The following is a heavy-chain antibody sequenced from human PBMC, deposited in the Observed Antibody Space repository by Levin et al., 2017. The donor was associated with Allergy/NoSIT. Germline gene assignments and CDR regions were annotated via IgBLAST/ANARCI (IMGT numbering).Heavy chain of an antibody. CDR2: IYYSGST. CDR1: GGSISSSSYY. CDR3: ARVTGYSRGWRPASYWFDP. V-gene: IGHV4-39*01. Sequence: SETLSLTCTVSGGSISSSSYYWGWIRQPPGKGLEWIGSIYYSGSTYYNPSLKSRVTISVDTSKNQFSLKLSSVTAADTAVYYCARVTGYSRGWRPASYWFDPWGQGTLVTVSS. J-gene: IGHJ5*02. D-gene: IGHD6-19*01.